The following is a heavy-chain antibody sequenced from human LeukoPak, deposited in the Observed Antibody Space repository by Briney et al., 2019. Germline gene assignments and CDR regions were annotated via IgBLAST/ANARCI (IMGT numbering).Heavy chain of an antibody. CDR3: AKSSPRGYGAFDI. CDR1: GYSFTSYW. CDR2: IYPGDSDTIT. J-gene: IGHJ3*02. D-gene: IGHD2-15*01. Sequence: GESLKISCKGFGYSFTSYWIGWVRQMPGKGLEWMGIIYPGDSDTITRDSPSFQGQVTISADKSISTAFLQWSSLKASDTAMYYCAKSSPRGYGAFDIWGQGTMVTVSS. V-gene: IGHV5-51*01.